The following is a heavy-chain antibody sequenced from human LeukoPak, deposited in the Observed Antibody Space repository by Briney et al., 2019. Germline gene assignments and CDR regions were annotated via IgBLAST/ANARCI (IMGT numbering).Heavy chain of an antibody. Sequence: GGSLRLSCSASGFTFSSYAMHWVRQAPGKGLEYVSAISSDGVSTYYANSVKGRFTISRDNSENTLYLQMGSLRAEDMAVYYCASIGGSGSYPDYWGQGTLVTVSS. D-gene: IGHD1-26*01. CDR1: GFTFSSYA. CDR3: ASIGGSGSYPDY. J-gene: IGHJ4*02. V-gene: IGHV3-64*01. CDR2: ISSDGVST.